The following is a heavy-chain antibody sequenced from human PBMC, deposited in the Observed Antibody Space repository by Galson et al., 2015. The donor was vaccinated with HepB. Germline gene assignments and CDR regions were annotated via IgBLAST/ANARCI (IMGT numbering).Heavy chain of an antibody. CDR3: ARPGLGDYEGY. Sequence: QSGAEVKKPGESLRISCKGPGYSFTNYWISWVRQVPGKGLEWMGRIDPSDSYRNYSPAFQGHVSISADKSISTAYLQWSSLKASDTAMYYCARPGLGDYEGYWGQGTLVTVSS. J-gene: IGHJ4*02. CDR2: IDPSDSYR. D-gene: IGHD4-17*01. CDR1: GYSFTNYW. V-gene: IGHV5-10-1*01.